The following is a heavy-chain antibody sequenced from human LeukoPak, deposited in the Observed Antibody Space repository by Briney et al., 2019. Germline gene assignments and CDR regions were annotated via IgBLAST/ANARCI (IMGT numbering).Heavy chain of an antibody. J-gene: IGHJ6*03. CDR1: GFTFSNAW. CDR2: IKTKTDGGTT. V-gene: IGHV3-15*01. CDR3: TTDFAAGYYDSSGYYHDYYMDV. Sequence: GGSLRLSCAASGFTFSNAWMSWVRQAPGKGLEWVGRIKTKTDGGTTDYAAPVKGRFTISRDDSKNTLYLQMNSLKTEDTAVYCCTTDFAAGYYDSSGYYHDYYMDVWGKGTTVTVSS. D-gene: IGHD3-22*01.